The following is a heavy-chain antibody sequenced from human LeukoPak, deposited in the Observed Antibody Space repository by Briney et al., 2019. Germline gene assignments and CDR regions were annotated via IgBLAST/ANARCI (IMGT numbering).Heavy chain of an antibody. CDR3: GGEGAPAYGSGSYPVHFDY. CDR1: GFTFSGYG. V-gene: IGHV3-33*01. CDR2: IWYGGSNK. J-gene: IGHJ4*02. Sequence: GRSLRLSCAASGFTFSGYGMHWVRQAPGKGLEWVAFIWYGGSNKYYADSVKGRFTISRDNSKNTLYLQMNSLRAEDTAVYYRGGEGAPAYGSGSYPVHFDYWGQGTLVTVSS. D-gene: IGHD3-10*01.